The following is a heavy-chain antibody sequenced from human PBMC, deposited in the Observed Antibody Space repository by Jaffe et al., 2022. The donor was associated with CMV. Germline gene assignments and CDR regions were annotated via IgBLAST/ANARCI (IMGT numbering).Heavy chain of an antibody. CDR3: AKVSVVTAILYYYGMDV. CDR2: ISGSGGST. Sequence: EVQLLESGGGLVQPGGSLRLSCAASGFTFSSYAMSWVRQAPGKGLEWVSAISGSGGSTYYADSVKGRFTISRDNSKNTLYLQMNSLRAEDTAVYYCAKVSVVTAILYYYGMDVWGQGTTVTVSS. J-gene: IGHJ6*02. V-gene: IGHV3-23*01. CDR1: GFTFSSYA. D-gene: IGHD2-21*02.